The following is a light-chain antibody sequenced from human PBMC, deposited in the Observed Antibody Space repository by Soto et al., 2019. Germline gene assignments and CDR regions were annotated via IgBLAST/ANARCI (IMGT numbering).Light chain of an antibody. CDR2: DAS. Sequence: DIQMTQSPSTLSASVGDRVTITCRAGQSISSWLAWYQQKPGKAPKLLIYDASSLESGVPSRFSGSGSGTEFTLTISSLQPDDFAAYYCQQYNSYPWTFGQGTKV. J-gene: IGKJ1*01. CDR1: QSISSW. V-gene: IGKV1-5*01. CDR3: QQYNSYPWT.